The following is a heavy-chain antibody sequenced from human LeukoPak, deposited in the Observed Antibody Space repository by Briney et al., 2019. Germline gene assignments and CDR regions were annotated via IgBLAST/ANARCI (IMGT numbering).Heavy chain of an antibody. D-gene: IGHD2-2*01. CDR1: AFTFSTYV. J-gene: IGHJ4*02. Sequence: PGRSLKLSCSAAAFTFSTYVMHWVRQAPGKGLEWVALITNDGSDTSYADSVKGRFTISRDNLKKSLYLQMTSLRSEDTALYYCARAEGQYCSSASCFARQDYWGQGALVTVSS. CDR2: ITNDGSDT. CDR3: ARAEGQYCSSASCFARQDY. V-gene: IGHV3-30*04.